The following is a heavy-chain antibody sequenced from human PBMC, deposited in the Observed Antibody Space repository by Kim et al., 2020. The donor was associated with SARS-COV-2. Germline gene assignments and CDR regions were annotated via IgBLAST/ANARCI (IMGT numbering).Heavy chain of an antibody. CDR3: ASPALPPDIAVVVAAGGVGYYGMDV. D-gene: IGHD2-15*01. CDR2: IYSGGST. CDR1: GFTVSSNY. V-gene: IGHV3-66*02. J-gene: IGHJ6*02. Sequence: GGSLRLSCAASGFTVSSNYMSWVRQAPGKGLEWVSVIYSGGSTYYADSVKGRFTISRDNSKNTRYLQMNSLRAEDTAVYYCASPALPPDIAVVVAAGGVGYYGMDVWGQGATVAVSS.